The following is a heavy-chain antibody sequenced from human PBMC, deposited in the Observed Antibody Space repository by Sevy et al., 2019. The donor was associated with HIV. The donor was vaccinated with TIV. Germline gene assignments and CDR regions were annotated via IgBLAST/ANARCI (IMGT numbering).Heavy chain of an antibody. J-gene: IGHJ4*02. D-gene: IGHD4-17*01. CDR1: GFTFSSYE. V-gene: IGHV3-48*03. CDR2: ISNRGSTI. Sequence: GGSLRLSCTASGFTFSSYEMNWVHQAPGKGLEWVSYISNRGSTIHYSDSVKGRFTISRDNAKNSLYLQMNSLRAEDTAVYYCARDLPPSATTVPHFDYWGRGTLVTVSS. CDR3: ARDLPPSATTVPHFDY.